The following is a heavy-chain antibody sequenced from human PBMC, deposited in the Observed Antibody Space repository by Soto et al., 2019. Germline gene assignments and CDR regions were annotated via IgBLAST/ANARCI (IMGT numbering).Heavy chain of an antibody. Sequence: PGGSLRLSCAASGFTFDDYGMSWVRQAPGKGLEWVSGISGSGGSTGYADSVKGRFTISRDNSKNTLYLQMNSLRAEDTAVYYCAKAVYCGGDCYSQSTLDYWGQGTLVTVSS. CDR3: AKAVYCGGDCYSQSTLDY. CDR1: GFTFDDYG. J-gene: IGHJ4*02. V-gene: IGHV3-20*04. D-gene: IGHD2-21*01. CDR2: ISGSGGST.